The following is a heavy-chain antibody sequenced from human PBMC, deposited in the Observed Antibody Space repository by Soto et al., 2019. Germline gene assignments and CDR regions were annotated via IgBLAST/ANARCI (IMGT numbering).Heavy chain of an antibody. CDR1: GYTFTSYG. D-gene: IGHD1-1*01. V-gene: IGHV1-18*01. Sequence: QVHLVQSGAEVKKPGASVKVSCKASGYTFTSYGITWVRQAPGQGLEWMGWISAHNGNTVYAQKLQGRVIVTRDTCTSTAYMEPRSLRSVETDVYCCARGGYGDYLGQGAGVTVSS. CDR3: ARGGYGDY. J-gene: IGHJ4*02. CDR2: ISAHNGNT.